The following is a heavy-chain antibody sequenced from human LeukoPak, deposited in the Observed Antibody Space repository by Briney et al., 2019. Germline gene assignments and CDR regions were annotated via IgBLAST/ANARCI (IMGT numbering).Heavy chain of an antibody. CDR2: INPNSGGT. V-gene: IGHV1-2*06. D-gene: IGHD3-22*01. Sequence: ASVKVSCKASGYTFTGYYIHWVRQAPGQGLEWMGRINPNSGGTNYAQKFQGRVTMTRDTSITTAYMELSRLRSDDTAVCYCASSFFYDNSGYYPWGQGTLVTVSS. CDR1: GYTFTGYY. CDR3: ASSFFYDNSGYYP. J-gene: IGHJ5*02.